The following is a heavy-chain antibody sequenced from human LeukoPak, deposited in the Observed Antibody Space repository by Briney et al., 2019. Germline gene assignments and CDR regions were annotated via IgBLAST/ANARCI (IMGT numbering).Heavy chain of an antibody. CDR2: IYHSGST. CDR1: GGSISSYY. V-gene: IGHV4-59*12. Sequence: SETLSLTCTVSGGSISSYYWSWIRQPPGKGLEWIGYIYHSGSTYYNPSLKSRVTISVDRSKNQFSLKLSSVTAADTAMYYCASPGLNAFDIWGQGTMVTVSS. CDR3: ASPGLNAFDI. D-gene: IGHD5/OR15-5a*01. J-gene: IGHJ3*02.